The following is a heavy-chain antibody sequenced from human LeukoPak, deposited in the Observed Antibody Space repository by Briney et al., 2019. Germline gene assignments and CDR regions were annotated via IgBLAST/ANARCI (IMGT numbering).Heavy chain of an antibody. CDR3: VSTMVRGVIRFDP. V-gene: IGHV4-4*02. J-gene: IGHJ5*02. Sequence: SETLSLTCAVSGGSISSSNWWGWVRPPPGKGLEWIGEIYHSGSTNYNPSLKSRVTISVDKSKNQFSLKLSSVTAADTAVYYCVSTMVRGVIRFDPWGQGTLVTVSS. D-gene: IGHD3-10*01. CDR2: IYHSGST. CDR1: GGSISSSNW.